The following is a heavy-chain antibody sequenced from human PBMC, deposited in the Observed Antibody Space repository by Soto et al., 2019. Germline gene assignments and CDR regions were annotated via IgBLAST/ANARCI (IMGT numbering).Heavy chain of an antibody. J-gene: IGHJ4*02. CDR1: GFTFSSYA. V-gene: IGHV3-64*01. CDR3: ARDNPPKKFDY. CDR2: ISSNGGST. Sequence: GGSLSLSCAASGFTFSSYAMHWVRQAPGKGLEYVSAISSNGGSTYYANSVKGRFTISRDSSKNTLYLQMGSLRAEDMAVYYCARDNPPKKFDYWGQGTLVTVSS.